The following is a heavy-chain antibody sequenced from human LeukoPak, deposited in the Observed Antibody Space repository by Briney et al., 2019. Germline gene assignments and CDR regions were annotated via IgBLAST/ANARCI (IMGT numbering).Heavy chain of an antibody. V-gene: IGHV4-38-2*01. Sequence: SETLSLTCAVSGYSISSTYYWGWIRQPPGKGLEWIGSIHHSGSSDYNPPLKSRVTISADTSKNQLSLKLRFVSAADTAVYYCARLGYCSSTSCYFEKWGQGTLVTVSS. CDR2: IHHSGSS. CDR1: GYSISSTYY. D-gene: IGHD2-2*01. CDR3: ARLGYCSSTSCYFEK. J-gene: IGHJ4*02.